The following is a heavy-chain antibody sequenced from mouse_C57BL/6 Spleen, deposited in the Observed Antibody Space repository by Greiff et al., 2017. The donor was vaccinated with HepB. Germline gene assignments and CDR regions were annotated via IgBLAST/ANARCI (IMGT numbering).Heavy chain of an antibody. CDR3: ARERPLYYGNYERAMDY. CDR2: ISSGGSYT. J-gene: IGHJ4*01. D-gene: IGHD2-1*01. Sequence: EVHLVESGEDLVKPGGSLKLSCAASGFTFSSYGMSWVRQTPDKRLEWVATISSGGSYTYYPDSVKGRFTISRDNAKNTLYLQMSSLKSEDTAMYYCARERPLYYGNYERAMDYWGQGTSVTVSS. V-gene: IGHV5-6*01. CDR1: GFTFSSYG.